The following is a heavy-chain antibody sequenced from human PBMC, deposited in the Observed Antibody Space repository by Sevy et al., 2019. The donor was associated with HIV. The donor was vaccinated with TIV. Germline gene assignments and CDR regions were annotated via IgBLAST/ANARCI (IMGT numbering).Heavy chain of an antibody. Sequence: GGSLRLSCAASGFIFSSYAMHWVRQAPGKGLEWVAVISYDGSNKYYADSVKGRFTISRDNSKNTLYLQMNSLRAEDTAVYYCARAMITFPGAPNDYWGQGTLVTVSS. CDR3: ARAMITFPGAPNDY. CDR1: GFIFSSYA. J-gene: IGHJ4*02. CDR2: ISYDGSNK. V-gene: IGHV3-30-3*01. D-gene: IGHD3-16*01.